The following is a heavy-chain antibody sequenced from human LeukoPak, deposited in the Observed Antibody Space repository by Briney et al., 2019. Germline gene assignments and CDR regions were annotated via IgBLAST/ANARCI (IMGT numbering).Heavy chain of an antibody. CDR3: ARDLKVEDNSGYYAFDY. V-gene: IGHV3-23*01. J-gene: IGHJ4*02. D-gene: IGHD3-22*01. CDR1: GFTFSIYA. Sequence: PGGSLRLSCAASGFTFSIYAMNWVRQAPGKGLQWVSAISGSGGSTYYADSVKGRFTISRDSSKNTLYLQINSLRAEDTAVYYCARDLKVEDNSGYYAFDYWGQGTLVTVSS. CDR2: ISGSGGST.